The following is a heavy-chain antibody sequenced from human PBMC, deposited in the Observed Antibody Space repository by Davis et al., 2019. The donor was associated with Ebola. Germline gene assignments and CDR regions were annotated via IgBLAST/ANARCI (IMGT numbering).Heavy chain of an antibody. Sequence: PSETLSLTCAVSGGSISSGGYSWSWIRQPPGKGLEWIGYIYNSGSTYYNPSLKSRLTISVDSSKNQFSLKLSSVTAADTAVYYCARAGVRGGGKTGILLDYWGQGTLVTVSS. J-gene: IGHJ4*02. V-gene: IGHV4-30-2*05. CDR3: ARAGVRGGGKTGILLDY. CDR1: GGSISSGGYS. D-gene: IGHD3-10*01. CDR2: IYNSGST.